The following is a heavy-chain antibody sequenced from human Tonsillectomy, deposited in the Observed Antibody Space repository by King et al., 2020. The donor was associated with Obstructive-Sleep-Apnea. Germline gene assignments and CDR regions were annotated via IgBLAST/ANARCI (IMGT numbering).Heavy chain of an antibody. CDR2: IYHSGST. CDR1: GYSISSGYY. D-gene: IGHD3-3*01. J-gene: IGHJ5*02. Sequence: VQLQESGPGLVKPSETLSLTCIVSGYSISSGYYWNWIRQPPGKGLEWIGSIYHSGSTYYNPSLKSRVTISVDTSKIQFSLTLSSVTAADTALYYCARASGMTMFEARFDPWGQGTLVTVSS. CDR3: ARASGMTMFEARFDP. V-gene: IGHV4-38-2*02.